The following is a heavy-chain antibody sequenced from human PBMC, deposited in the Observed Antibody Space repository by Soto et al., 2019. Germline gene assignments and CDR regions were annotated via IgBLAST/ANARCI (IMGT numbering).Heavy chain of an antibody. J-gene: IGHJ5*02. CDR1: GGTFSSYA. V-gene: IGHV1-69*13. CDR3: ARSAHEQQLVVNWFDP. Sequence: SVKVSCKASGGTFSSYAISWVRQAPGQGLEWMGGIIPIFGTANYAQKFQGRVTITADESTSTAYMELSSLRSEDTAVYYCARSAHEQQLVVNWFDPWGQGTLVTVSS. D-gene: IGHD6-13*01. CDR2: IIPIFGTA.